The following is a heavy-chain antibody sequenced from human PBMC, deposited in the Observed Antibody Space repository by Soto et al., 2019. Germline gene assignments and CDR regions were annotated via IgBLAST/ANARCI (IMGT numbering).Heavy chain of an antibody. CDR2: ISYDGSNK. D-gene: IGHD2-2*02. Sequence: GGSLRLSCAASGFTFSSYGMHWVRQAPGKGLEWVAVISYDGSNKYYADSVKGRFTISRDNSKNTLYLQMNSLRAEDTAVYYCAKDEYCSSTSCYTGIPYYYYYYGMDVWGQGTTVTVSS. CDR1: GFTFSSYG. CDR3: AKDEYCSSTSCYTGIPYYYYYYGMDV. V-gene: IGHV3-30*18. J-gene: IGHJ6*02.